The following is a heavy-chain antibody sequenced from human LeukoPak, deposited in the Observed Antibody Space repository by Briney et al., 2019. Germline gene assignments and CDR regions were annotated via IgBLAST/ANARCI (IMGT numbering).Heavy chain of an antibody. CDR3: AKGAGNRGYYYYMDV. Sequence: GGSLRLSCAASGFTLSSYAMSWVRQAPGQGLEWVSTITGSGDRTYYADSVKGRFTISRDNSKNTLYLQINSLRAEDTALFYCAKGAGNRGYYYYMDVWGKGTTVTISS. CDR1: GFTLSSYA. D-gene: IGHD1-1*01. V-gene: IGHV3-23*01. CDR2: ITGSGDRT. J-gene: IGHJ6*03.